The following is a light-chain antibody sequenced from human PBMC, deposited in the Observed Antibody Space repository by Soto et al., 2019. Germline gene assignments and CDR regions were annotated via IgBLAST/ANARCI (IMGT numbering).Light chain of an antibody. CDR3: VLFMGGGVPI. V-gene: IGLV8-61*01. Sequence: QAVVTQEPSFSVSPGGTVTLTCGLSSGSVSTTYYPSWYQQTPGQAPRTLIYNTNTRSSGVPDRFSGSILGNKAALTISGAQVEDESDYYCVLFMGGGVPIFGGGTKLTVL. J-gene: IGLJ2*01. CDR1: SGSVSTTYY. CDR2: NTN.